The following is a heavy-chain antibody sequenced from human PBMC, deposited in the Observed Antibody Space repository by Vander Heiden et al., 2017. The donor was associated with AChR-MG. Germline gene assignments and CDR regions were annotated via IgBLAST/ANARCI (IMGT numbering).Heavy chain of an antibody. Sequence: VHLHESGSGLVKPSETLSLTCPVSGDSVSCSRHYWSVVRQSPSKGLEWIGSIFYSGSTYYNPSLENRVTISLDRSKNHFSLSLTPVTAADTAVYYCARVWGRLQFRDDDSLDIWGQGTKVTVSS. D-gene: IGHD5-12*01. J-gene: IGHJ3*02. CDR3: ARVWGRLQFRDDDSLDI. CDR2: IFYSGST. CDR1: GDSVSCSRHY. V-gene: IGHV4-39*02.